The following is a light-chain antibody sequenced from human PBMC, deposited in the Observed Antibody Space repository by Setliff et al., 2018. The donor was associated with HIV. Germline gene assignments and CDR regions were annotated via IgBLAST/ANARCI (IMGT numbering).Light chain of an antibody. CDR1: QSILQSSNHKNY. CDR2: WAS. CDR3: QQYWT. V-gene: IGKV4-1*01. Sequence: DIVLTQSPDSLSVSLGDRATINCKSSQSILQSSNHKNYLSWYQQKSGQPPRLLIYWASTRESGVPDRFSGSGSGTNFNLTISSLQAEDVAVYYCQQYWTLGPVTKVDSK. J-gene: IGKJ1*01.